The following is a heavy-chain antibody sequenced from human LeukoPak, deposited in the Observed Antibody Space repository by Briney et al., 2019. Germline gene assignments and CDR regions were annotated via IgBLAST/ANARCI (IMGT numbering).Heavy chain of an antibody. J-gene: IGHJ4*02. Sequence: PGGSLRLSCGASGFTFSSYWMHWVRQAPGKGLVWVSRIKSDGSTTTYADSVKGRFTISRDNGKNTLYLQMNSLRAEDTAVYYCARDMGWQQFDQWGQGTLVTVSS. D-gene: IGHD5-24*01. CDR2: IKSDGSTT. CDR3: ARDMGWQQFDQ. CDR1: GFTFSSYW. V-gene: IGHV3-74*03.